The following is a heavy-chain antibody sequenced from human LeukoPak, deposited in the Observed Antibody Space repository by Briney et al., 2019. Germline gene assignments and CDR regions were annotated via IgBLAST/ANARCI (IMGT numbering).Heavy chain of an antibody. Sequence: SETLSLTCTVSGGSISSGDYYWSWIRQHPGKGLEWIGYIYYSGSTYYNPSLKSRVTISVDTSKNQFSLKLSSVTAADTAVYYCARVWGSSSWYGEDAFDIWGQGTMVTVSS. CDR2: IYYSGST. CDR3: ARVWGSSSWYGEDAFDI. D-gene: IGHD6-13*01. V-gene: IGHV4-31*03. J-gene: IGHJ3*02. CDR1: GGSISSGDYY.